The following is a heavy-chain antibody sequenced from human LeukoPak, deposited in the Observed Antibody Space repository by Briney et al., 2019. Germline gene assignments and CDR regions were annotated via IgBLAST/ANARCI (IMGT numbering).Heavy chain of an antibody. CDR2: IYYSGST. Sequence: SETLSLTCTVSGGSISSGDYYWSWIHQPPGKGLEWIGYIYYSGSTYYNPSLKSRVTISVDTSKNQFSLKLSSVTAADTAVYYCATGRWELIDYWGQGTLVTVSS. D-gene: IGHD1-26*01. J-gene: IGHJ4*02. V-gene: IGHV4-30-4*01. CDR1: GGSISSGDYY. CDR3: ATGRWELIDY.